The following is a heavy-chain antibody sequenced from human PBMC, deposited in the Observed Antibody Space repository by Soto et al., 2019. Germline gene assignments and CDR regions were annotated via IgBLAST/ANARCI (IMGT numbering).Heavy chain of an antibody. CDR1: GYTFTSYY. D-gene: IGHD4-17*01. CDR2: INPSGGST. Sequence: GASVKVSCKASGYTFTSYYMHWVPQAPGQGLEWMGIINPSGGSTSYAQKFQGRVTMTRDTSTSTVYMELSSLRSEDTAVYYCARTVTTFDAFDIWGQGTMVTVSS. CDR3: ARTVTTFDAFDI. J-gene: IGHJ3*02. V-gene: IGHV1-46*01.